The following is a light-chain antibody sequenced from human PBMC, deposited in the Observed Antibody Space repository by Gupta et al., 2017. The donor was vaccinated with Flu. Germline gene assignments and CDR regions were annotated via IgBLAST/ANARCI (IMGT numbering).Light chain of an antibody. J-gene: IGKJ1*01. V-gene: IGKV3-15*01. CDR2: GAS. CDR1: QSVSSK. CDR3: QQYNNWPPWT. Sequence: ATLSVSPGERATLSCRASQSVSSKLAWYQHKPGQAPRLLIYGASTRATGIPARFSGSGSGTEFTLTISSRQSEDFAVYYCQQYNNWPPWTFGQGTKVEIK.